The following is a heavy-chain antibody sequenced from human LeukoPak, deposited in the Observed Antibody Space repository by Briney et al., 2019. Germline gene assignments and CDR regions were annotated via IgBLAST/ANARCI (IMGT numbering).Heavy chain of an antibody. V-gene: IGHV3-23*01. Sequence: GGSLRLSCAASGFTFSHYAMSWVRQAPGKGPEWVSAISKDGGDSYYADPVKGRFAISRDNSKNMLYLQMNSLRAEDTAVYYCARGHCSTTSCYPYYFDYWGQGTLVTVSS. J-gene: IGHJ4*02. CDR2: ISKDGGDS. D-gene: IGHD2-2*01. CDR1: GFTFSHYA. CDR3: ARGHCSTTSCYPYYFDY.